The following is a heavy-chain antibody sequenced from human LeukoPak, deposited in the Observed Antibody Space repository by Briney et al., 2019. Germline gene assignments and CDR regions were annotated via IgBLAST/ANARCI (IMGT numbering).Heavy chain of an antibody. CDR2: INWKDDSR. CDR3: ARVGNSIFGSAMDAFDI. Sequence: GGSLRDSRVDSLFTSVENLLCRVRPVPGRGVAWVSFINWKDDSRGYFDSVKGRVTVSRDKATKSLYLEMNSLRDENTAFLYCARVGNSIFGSAMDAFDIWSEGTLVTVSS. D-gene: IGHD3-3*01. J-gene: IGHJ3*02. V-gene: IGHV3-20*04. CDR1: LFTSVENL.